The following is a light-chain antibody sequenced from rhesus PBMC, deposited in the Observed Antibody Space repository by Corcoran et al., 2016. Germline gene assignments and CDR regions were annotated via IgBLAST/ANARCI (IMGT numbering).Light chain of an antibody. CDR3: QHYYSTPYS. CDR2: EAS. V-gene: IGKV1-21*01. CDR1: QDIPND. Sequence: DIQMTQSPSSLSASVGDRVTITCRASQDIPNDLAWYQQKAGEIPKLLIYEASSLQSGIPSRFSGSGSGTDFTLTISSLQSENFATYYCQHYYSTPYSFGQGTKVEIK. J-gene: IGKJ2*01.